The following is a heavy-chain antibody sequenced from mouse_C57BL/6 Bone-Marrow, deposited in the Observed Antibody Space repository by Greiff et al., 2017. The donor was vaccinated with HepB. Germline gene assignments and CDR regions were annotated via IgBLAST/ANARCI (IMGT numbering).Heavy chain of an antibody. CDR1: GYTFTSYW. D-gene: IGHD1-1*01. V-gene: IGHV1-55*01. Sequence: QVQLQQSGAELVKPGASVKMSCKASGYTFTSYWITWVKQRPGQGLEWIGDIYPGSGSTNYNEKFKSKATLTVDTSSSTAYMQLSSLTSEDSAVYYCARGPFVTTVVHYYAMDYWGQGTSVTVSS. J-gene: IGHJ4*01. CDR2: IYPGSGST. CDR3: ARGPFVTTVVHYYAMDY.